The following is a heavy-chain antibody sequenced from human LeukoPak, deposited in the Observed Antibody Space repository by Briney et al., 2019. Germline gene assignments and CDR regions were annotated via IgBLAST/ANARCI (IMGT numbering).Heavy chain of an antibody. CDR1: GFTLSNYG. CDR2: ISYDGSNK. CDR3: AKVALSGSSFDY. J-gene: IGHJ4*02. V-gene: IGHV3-30*18. Sequence: GGSLRLSCAASGFTLSNYGMHWVRQAPGKGLEWVAVISYDGSNKYYADSVNGRFTTSRDNSKNTLYLQMNSLRAEDTAVYYCAKVALSGSSFDYWGQGTLVTVSS. D-gene: IGHD6-6*01.